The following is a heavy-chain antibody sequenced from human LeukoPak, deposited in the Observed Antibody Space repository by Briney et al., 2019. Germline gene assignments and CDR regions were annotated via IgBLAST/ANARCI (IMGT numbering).Heavy chain of an antibody. J-gene: IGHJ6*02. D-gene: IGHD1-26*01. CDR3: ARGGAIKNGMDV. Sequence: SETLSLTCTVSGGSISSSSHYWVWIRQPPGKGLEWIGSIYYSGSTNYNPSLESRVTISVDTSKNQFSLMLSSVTAADTAVYYCARGGAIKNGMDVWGQGTTVTVSS. V-gene: IGHV4-39*07. CDR1: GGSISSSSHY. CDR2: IYYSGST.